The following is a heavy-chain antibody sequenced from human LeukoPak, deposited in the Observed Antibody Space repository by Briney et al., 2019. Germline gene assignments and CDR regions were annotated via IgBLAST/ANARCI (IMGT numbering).Heavy chain of an antibody. CDR2: IYYSGST. V-gene: IGHV4-30-4*01. Sequence: SETLSLTCTVSGGSISIGDYYWSWVRQPPGRGLEWIGYIYYSGSTYYNPSLKSRVTISVDTSKNQFSLKLSSVTGADTAVYYCAREVAGEHTFGGVYHWFDPWGQGTLVTVSS. D-gene: IGHD3-16*01. CDR1: GGSISIGDYY. J-gene: IGHJ5*02. CDR3: AREVAGEHTFGGVYHWFDP.